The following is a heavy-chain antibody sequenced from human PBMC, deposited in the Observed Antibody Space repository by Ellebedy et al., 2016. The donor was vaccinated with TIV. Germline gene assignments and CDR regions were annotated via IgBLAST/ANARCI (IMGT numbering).Heavy chain of an antibody. Sequence: GESLKISCAASGFTFSTYWMHWVRQAPGKGLVWVSRINSDGSSTTYADSVKGRFTISRDNAKNTVSVEMKNLGAEDTAVYYCTRDKGQDLDVWGQGITVTVSS. CDR1: GFTFSTYW. CDR2: INSDGSST. V-gene: IGHV3-74*01. J-gene: IGHJ6*02. CDR3: TRDKGQDLDV.